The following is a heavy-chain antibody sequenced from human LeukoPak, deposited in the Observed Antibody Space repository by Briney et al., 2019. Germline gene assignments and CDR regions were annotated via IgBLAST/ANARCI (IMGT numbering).Heavy chain of an antibody. CDR1: GYTFDTYG. Sequence: ASVTVSCKASGYTFDTYGLNWVRQAPGQGLEWMGWISGYNGNTNYAQKLQGRVTMTTDTSTSTAYMELRSLRSDDTAVYCCARGDSSGYNYFDYWGQGTLVTVSS. V-gene: IGHV1-18*01. J-gene: IGHJ4*02. CDR2: ISGYNGNT. D-gene: IGHD3-22*01. CDR3: ARGDSSGYNYFDY.